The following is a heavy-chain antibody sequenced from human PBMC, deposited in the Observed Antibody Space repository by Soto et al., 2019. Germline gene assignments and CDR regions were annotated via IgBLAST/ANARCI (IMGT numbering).Heavy chain of an antibody. CDR1: GVSISGSNW. CDR2: VYHSGGA. CDR3: ATHVVETPKGRRGWFDP. Sequence: VQLQESGPGLVKPSGTLSLTCNVSGVSISGSNWWSWVRQSPGKGLEWIGEVYHSGGANYNPSFKSRVIISVDKSKIQFSLQLSSVTAADTAIYYCATHVVETPKGRRGWFDPWGQGTLVTVSS. V-gene: IGHV4-4*02. J-gene: IGHJ5*02. D-gene: IGHD2-21*02.